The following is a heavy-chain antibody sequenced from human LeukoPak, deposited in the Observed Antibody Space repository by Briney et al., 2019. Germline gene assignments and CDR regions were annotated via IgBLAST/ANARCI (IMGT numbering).Heavy chain of an antibody. V-gene: IGHV3-9*01. CDR3: ETLAT. Sequence: PGRSRRFSCETSGFTLYDYAMHSVRQAQGKGLEWVSGISWNSGSIAYADSMKGRFTISRDNDKNSLYLQMNSLRAEDTALYYCETLATWGQGTLVTVSS. CDR1: GFTLYDYA. D-gene: IGHD1-1*01. J-gene: IGHJ5*02. CDR2: ISWNSGSI.